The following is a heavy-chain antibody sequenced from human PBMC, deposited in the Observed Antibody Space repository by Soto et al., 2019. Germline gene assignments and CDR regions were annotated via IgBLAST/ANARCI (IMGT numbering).Heavy chain of an antibody. CDR2: INESGIT. J-gene: IGHJ6*02. V-gene: IGHV4-34*01. CDR1: VGSFSGYH. CDR3: ARDRIYYYYGMDV. Sequence: PSETLSLTCAVYVGSFSGYHWTWIRQSPGKGLEWIGEINESGITNYNPSLKSRVTISVDTSKNSLYLQMNSLRAEDTAVYYCARDRIYYYYGMDVWGQGTTVTVSS.